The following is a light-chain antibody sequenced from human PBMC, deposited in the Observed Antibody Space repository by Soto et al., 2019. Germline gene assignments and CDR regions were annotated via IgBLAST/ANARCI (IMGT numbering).Light chain of an antibody. CDR3: HQYYRTPPT. CDR1: QSVLYSSNNKNY. Sequence: DIVMTQSPDSLAVSLGERATINCKSSQSVLYSSNNKNYLAWYQQKPGQPPKLLIYWASTRESGVPERFSGGGSGTDFALTISSLQDEDVAVYYCHQYYRTPPTFGGGIKVDIK. CDR2: WAS. V-gene: IGKV4-1*01. J-gene: IGKJ4*01.